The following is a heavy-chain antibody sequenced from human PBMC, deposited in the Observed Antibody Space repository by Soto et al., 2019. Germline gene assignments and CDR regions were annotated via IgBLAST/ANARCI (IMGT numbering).Heavy chain of an antibody. V-gene: IGHV1-69*02. CDR3: ARRRYCGADCYSQYYYGMDV. D-gene: IGHD2-21*02. J-gene: IGHJ6*02. CDR2: VIPILGVT. CDR1: GDTVSSYT. Sequence: QVQLVQSGAEMKKPGSSVKVSCRSGGDTVSSYTVSWVRQAPGQGLEWMGSVIPILGVTNYARKFQGRVSITAEKSTRTAYMERRSLRSEDSGVYYCARRRYCGADCYSQYYYGMDVWGQGTTVTVSS.